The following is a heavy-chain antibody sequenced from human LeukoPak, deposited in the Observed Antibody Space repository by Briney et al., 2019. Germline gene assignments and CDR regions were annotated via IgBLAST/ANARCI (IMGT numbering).Heavy chain of an antibody. CDR3: ARATNWGFPLHMDV. Sequence: GGSLRLSCAASGFTFTDYYMSWIRQAPGKGLEWVSFIGTRDSTKYYADSVKGRYTVSRDNAENSLYLQMNSLTAEDTAVYYCARATNWGFPLHMDVWGKGNTVTVSS. V-gene: IGHV3-11*01. CDR1: GFTFTDYY. D-gene: IGHD7-27*01. CDR2: IGTRDSTK. J-gene: IGHJ6*03.